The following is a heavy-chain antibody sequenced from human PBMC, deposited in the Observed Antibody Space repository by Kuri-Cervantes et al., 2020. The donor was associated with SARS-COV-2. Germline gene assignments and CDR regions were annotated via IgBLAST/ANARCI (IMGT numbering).Heavy chain of an antibody. Sequence: ASVKVSCKASGYTFTGYYMHWVRQAPGQGLEWMGLINPNSGGTNYAQKFQGWVTMTRDTSTSTAYMELSRLRSDDTAVYYCARALGYCSSTSCSYWDYYYYGMDVWGQGTTVTVSS. CDR2: INPNSGGT. CDR1: GYTFTGYY. CDR3: ARALGYCSSTSCSYWDYYYYGMDV. V-gene: IGHV1-2*04. D-gene: IGHD2-2*01. J-gene: IGHJ6*02.